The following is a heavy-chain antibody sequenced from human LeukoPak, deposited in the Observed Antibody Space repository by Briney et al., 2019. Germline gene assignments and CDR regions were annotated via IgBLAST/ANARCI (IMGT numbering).Heavy chain of an antibody. CDR2: ISSSSSYI. CDR1: GFAFSSYS. D-gene: IGHD2-21*02. V-gene: IGHV3-21*01. Sequence: GGSLRICCAASGFAFSSYSMNWVRKDPGKGLEWVSSISSSSSYIYYADSVKGRFTISRDNAKNSLYLQMNSLRAEDTAVYYCARNSGDSYWGQGTLVTVSS. CDR3: ARNSGDSY. J-gene: IGHJ4*02.